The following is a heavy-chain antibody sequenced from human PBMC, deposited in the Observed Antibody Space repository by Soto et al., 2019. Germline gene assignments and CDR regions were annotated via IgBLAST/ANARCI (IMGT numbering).Heavy chain of an antibody. J-gene: IGHJ3*02. CDR1: GFTFSSYA. CDR3: AKFMITFGGVIVIPTSDTDAFDI. CDR2: ISGSGGST. Sequence: GGSLRLSCAASGFTFSSYAMSWVRQAPGKGLEWVSAISGSGGSTYYADSVKGRFTISRDNSKNTLYLQMNSLRAEDTAVYYCAKFMITFGGVIVIPTSDTDAFDIWGQGTMVTVSS. V-gene: IGHV3-23*01. D-gene: IGHD3-16*02.